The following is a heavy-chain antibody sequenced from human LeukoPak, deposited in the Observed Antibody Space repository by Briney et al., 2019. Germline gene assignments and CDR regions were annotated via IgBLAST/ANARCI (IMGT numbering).Heavy chain of an antibody. CDR2: IYTSGST. V-gene: IGHV4-61*02. J-gene: IGHJ4*02. CDR1: GGSVTSGNYY. D-gene: IGHD6-19*01. CDR3: ARGRFVAVAAVYYFDY. Sequence: SETLSLTCTVSGGSVTSGNYYWNWIRQPAGKGLEWIGRIYTSGSTNYNPSLKSRVTISVDTSKNQFSLKLSSVTAADTAVYYCARGRFVAVAAVYYFDYWGQGTLVTVSS.